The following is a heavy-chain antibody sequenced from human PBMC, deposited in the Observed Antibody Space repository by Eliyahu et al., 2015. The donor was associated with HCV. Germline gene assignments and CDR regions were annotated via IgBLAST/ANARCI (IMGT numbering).Heavy chain of an antibody. CDR3: APRSVSGSYSQYDY. Sequence: EVQLLESGGGLVQPGGSLRLSCAASGFTFSSYAMSWVRQAPGKGLEWVSAISGSGGSTYYADSVKGRFTISRDNSKNTLYLQMNSLRAEDTAVYYCAPRSVSGSYSQYDYWGQGTLVTVSS. J-gene: IGHJ4*02. CDR1: GFTFSSYA. V-gene: IGHV3-23*01. D-gene: IGHD1-26*01. CDR2: ISGSGGST.